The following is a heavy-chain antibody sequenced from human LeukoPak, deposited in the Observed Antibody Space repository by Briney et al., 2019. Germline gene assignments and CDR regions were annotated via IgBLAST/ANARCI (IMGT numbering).Heavy chain of an antibody. Sequence: ASVKVSCKASGYSFTSNYIHWVRQAPGQGLEWMGMIYPRDGSTSYAQKFQGRVTVTRDTSTSTVHMELSGLRSEDTAVYYCARDQEAFNYWGQGTLVTVSS. CDR2: IYPRDGST. CDR1: GYSFTSNY. J-gene: IGHJ4*02. V-gene: IGHV1-46*01. CDR3: ARDQEAFNY.